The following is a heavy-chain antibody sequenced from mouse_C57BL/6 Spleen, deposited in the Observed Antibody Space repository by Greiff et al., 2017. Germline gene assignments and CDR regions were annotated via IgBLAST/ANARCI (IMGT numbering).Heavy chain of an antibody. J-gene: IGHJ2*01. V-gene: IGHV1-82*01. CDR1: GYAFSSSW. Sequence: QVQLQQSGPELVKPGASVKISCKASGYAFSSSWMHWVKQRPGKGLEWIGRIYPGDGDTNYNGKFKGKATLTADKSSTTAYMQLSSLTSEDSAVYFSAREGVYYDDDGFYCDYWGQGTTLTVSS. CDR3: AREGVYYDDDGFYCDY. CDR2: IYPGDGDT. D-gene: IGHD2-4*01.